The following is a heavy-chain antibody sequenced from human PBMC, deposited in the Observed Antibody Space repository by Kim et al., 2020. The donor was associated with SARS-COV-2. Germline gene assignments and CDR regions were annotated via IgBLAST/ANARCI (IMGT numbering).Heavy chain of an antibody. CDR2: ISGSGGST. D-gene: IGHD1-20*01. Sequence: GGSLRLSCAASGFTFSSYAMSWVRQAPGKGLEWVSAISGSGGSTYYAASVKGRFTLSRDNSKNTRNLQINSLRAEDTAVYYSARDGPRRGITGKGSAGDYWGQGALVSVSS. V-gene: IGHV3-23*01. J-gene: IGHJ4*02. CDR1: GFTFSSYA. CDR3: ARDGPRRGITGKGSAGDY.